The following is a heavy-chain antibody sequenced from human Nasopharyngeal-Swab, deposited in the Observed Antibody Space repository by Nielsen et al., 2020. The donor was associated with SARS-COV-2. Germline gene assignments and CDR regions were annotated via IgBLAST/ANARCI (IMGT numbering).Heavy chain of an antibody. CDR2: VFYTGT. CDR3: VRDESGDYLGLPFDS. Sequence: SETLSLTCSVSGASISNRTYYWGWIRQSPEKGLQWIGTVFYTGTYYNPSLQSRVTISVDTSKNQFSLQLPSVTAADPAVYYCVRDESGDYLGLPFDSWGPGTLVTVSS. V-gene: IGHV4-39*07. CDR1: GASISNRTYY. J-gene: IGHJ4*02. D-gene: IGHD4-17*01.